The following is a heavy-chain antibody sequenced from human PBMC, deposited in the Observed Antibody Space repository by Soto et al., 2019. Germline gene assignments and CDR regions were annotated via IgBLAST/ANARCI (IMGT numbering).Heavy chain of an antibody. J-gene: IGHJ4*02. Sequence: ASVKVSCKASGYTFASYAISWMRQAPGQGLEWMGWISAYNGNTNYAQKLQGRVTMTTDTSTSTAYMELRSLRSDDTAVYYCARDRRYCSGGSCYSDYWGQGTLVTVSS. CDR3: ARDRRYCSGGSCYSDY. D-gene: IGHD2-15*01. CDR2: ISAYNGNT. CDR1: GYTFASYA. V-gene: IGHV1-18*01.